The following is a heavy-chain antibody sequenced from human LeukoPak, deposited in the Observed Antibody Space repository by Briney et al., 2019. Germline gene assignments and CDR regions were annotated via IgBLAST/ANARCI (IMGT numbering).Heavy chain of an antibody. D-gene: IGHD4-17*01. CDR1: GGSISSYY. J-gene: IGHJ3*02. CDR2: IYYSGST. V-gene: IGHV4-59*01. Sequence: SETLSLTCTVSGGSISSYYWSWIRQPPGKGLEWIGYIYYSGSTNYNPSLKSRVTISVDTSKSQFSLKLSSVTAADTAVYYCASHTAPDAFDIWGQGTMVTVSS. CDR3: ASHTAPDAFDI.